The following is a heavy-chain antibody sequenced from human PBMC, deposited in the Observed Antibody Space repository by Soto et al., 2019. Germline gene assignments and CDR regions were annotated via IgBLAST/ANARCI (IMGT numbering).Heavy chain of an antibody. CDR1: GFTFSSYA. J-gene: IGHJ4*02. V-gene: IGHV3-23*01. CDR2: ISGDSGST. Sequence: EVQLLESGGGLIQPGGSLRLSCAASGFTFSSYAMSWVRQAPGEGLEWASLISGDSGSTYYADSVKGRFTIARDNSKNMLYLQMDSLRDEDTAIYYCAKGKGNSGNYQHIDYWGQGTLVTVSS. D-gene: IGHD3-22*01. CDR3: AKGKGNSGNYQHIDY.